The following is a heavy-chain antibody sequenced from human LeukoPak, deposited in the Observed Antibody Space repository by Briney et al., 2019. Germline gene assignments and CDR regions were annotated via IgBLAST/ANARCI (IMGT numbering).Heavy chain of an antibody. CDR2: ISGSSGST. CDR1: GFTFSSYA. D-gene: IGHD4-17*01. Sequence: GGSLRLSCAASGFTFSSYAMSWVRQAPGKGLEWVSGISGSSGSTYYADSVKGRFTISRDNSKNTLYLQMNSLRAEDTAVYYCAKDPKPTVTTGGLFDYWGQGTLATVSS. J-gene: IGHJ4*02. CDR3: AKDPKPTVTTGGLFDY. V-gene: IGHV3-23*01.